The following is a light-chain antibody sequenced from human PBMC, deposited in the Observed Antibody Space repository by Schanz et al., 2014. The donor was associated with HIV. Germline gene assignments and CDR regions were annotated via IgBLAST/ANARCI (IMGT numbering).Light chain of an antibody. Sequence: DIQLSQSPSFLSASVGDRVTVTCRASQDISTYLAWYQQKPGKAPNLLIYAASTLHTGVPSRFSGSGSGTEFTLTISSLQPEDFATYYCQELNSFGGGTKVEIK. CDR2: AAS. CDR3: QELNS. J-gene: IGKJ4*01. CDR1: QDISTY. V-gene: IGKV1-9*01.